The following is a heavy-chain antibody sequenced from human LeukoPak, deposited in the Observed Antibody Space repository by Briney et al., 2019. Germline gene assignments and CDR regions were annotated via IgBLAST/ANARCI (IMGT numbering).Heavy chain of an antibody. CDR3: STLGYCSRISCRPRNFIDL. V-gene: IGHV3-15*01. J-gene: IGHJ6*03. Sequence: PGGSLRLSCAGSGFTFSNAWLTWVRQAPGKGLEWVGRILTKDDGGTIDYAAPVEGRFTISRDDSKRTLYLQMNSLKIEDTAVYYCSTLGYCSRISCRPRNFIDLWGKGTTVTVSS. D-gene: IGHD2-2*01. CDR1: GFTFSNAW. CDR2: ILTKDDGGTI.